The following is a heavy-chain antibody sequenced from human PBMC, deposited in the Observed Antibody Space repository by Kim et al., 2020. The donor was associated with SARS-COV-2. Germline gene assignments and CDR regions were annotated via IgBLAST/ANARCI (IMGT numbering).Heavy chain of an antibody. Sequence: KGRFTISRDNSRSPLYLQMNSLRAEDTAVYYCARVFSGYSYGLAKYYFDYWGQGTLVTVSS. J-gene: IGHJ4*02. V-gene: IGHV3-53*01. CDR3: ARVFSGYSYGLAKYYFDY. D-gene: IGHD5-18*01.